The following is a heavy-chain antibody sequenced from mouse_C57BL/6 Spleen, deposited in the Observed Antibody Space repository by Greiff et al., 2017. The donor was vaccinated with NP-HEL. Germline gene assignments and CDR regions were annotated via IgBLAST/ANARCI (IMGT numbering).Heavy chain of an antibody. CDR2: IYPGSGST. Sequence: QVQLQQSGAELVKPGASVKMSCKASGYTFTSYWITWVKQRPGQGLEWIGDIYPGSGSTNYNEKFKSKATLTVDTSSSTAYMQLSSLTSEDSAVYYCARDYYGSRYWYFDVWGTGTTVTVSS. V-gene: IGHV1-55*01. CDR3: ARDYYGSRYWYFDV. J-gene: IGHJ1*03. D-gene: IGHD1-1*01. CDR1: GYTFTSYW.